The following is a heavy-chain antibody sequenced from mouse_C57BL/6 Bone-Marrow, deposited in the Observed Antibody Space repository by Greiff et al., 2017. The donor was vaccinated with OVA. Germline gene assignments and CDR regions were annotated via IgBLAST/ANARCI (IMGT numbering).Heavy chain of an antibody. CDR2: IHPNSGST. CDR1: GYTFTSYW. D-gene: IGHD2-1*01. Sequence: QIQLQQPGAELVKPGASVKLSCKASGYTFTSYWMHWVKQRPGQGLEWIGMIHPNSGSTNYNEKFKSKATLTVDKSSSTAYMQLSSLTSEDSAVYYCARNYYGAWVAYWGQGTLVTVSA. V-gene: IGHV1-64*01. J-gene: IGHJ3*01. CDR3: ARNYYGAWVAY.